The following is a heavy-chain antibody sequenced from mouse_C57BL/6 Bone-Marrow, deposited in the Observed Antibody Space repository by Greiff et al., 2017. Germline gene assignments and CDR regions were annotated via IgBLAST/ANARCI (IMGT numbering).Heavy chain of an antibody. Sequence: QVQLQQPGAELVRPGSSVKLSCKASGYTFTSYWMDWVKQRPGQGLEWIGNIYPSDSETHYNQKFKDKATLTVDKSSSTAYMQLSSLTSEDSAVYYCARAYYYGSSGGVDYWGQGTSVTVSS. CDR1: GYTFTSYW. D-gene: IGHD1-1*01. CDR2: IYPSDSET. CDR3: ARAYYYGSSGGVDY. J-gene: IGHJ4*01. V-gene: IGHV1-61*01.